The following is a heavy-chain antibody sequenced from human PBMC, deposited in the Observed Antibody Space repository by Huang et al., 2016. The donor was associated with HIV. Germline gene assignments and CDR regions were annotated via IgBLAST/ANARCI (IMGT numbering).Heavy chain of an antibody. CDR3: ARGMWDSNWDGTDWLLRHFDS. D-gene: IGHD2-15*01. Sequence: QVQLVQSGAEVKKPGSSVRVSCRASGDTFRKYAISWVRQAPGQVLEWRGGKIPIFGTTKDAQKFQGRITISSKESTSTVYVELSSLTFQDTAVYYCARGMWDSNWDGTDWLLRHFDSWGQGTLVTVSS. CDR2: KIPIFGTT. V-gene: IGHV1-69*13. J-gene: IGHJ4*02. CDR1: GDTFRKYA.